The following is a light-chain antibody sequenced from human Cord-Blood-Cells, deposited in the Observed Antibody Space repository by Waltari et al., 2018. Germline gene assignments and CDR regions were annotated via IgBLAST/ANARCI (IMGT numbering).Light chain of an antibody. CDR2: QDR. CDR1: NLGDKY. V-gene: IGLV3-1*01. J-gene: IGLJ1*01. CDR3: QAWDSSTYV. Sequence: SYELTQPPSVSVSPGQTASITCSGDNLGDKYACWYQQKPGQSPVLVIYQDRKRPSGIPERFSGSNDGNTATLTISGTQAMYEADYYCQAWDSSTYVFGTGTKVTVL.